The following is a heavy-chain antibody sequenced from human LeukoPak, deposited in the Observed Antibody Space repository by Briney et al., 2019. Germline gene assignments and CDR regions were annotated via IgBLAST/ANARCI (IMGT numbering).Heavy chain of an antibody. D-gene: IGHD7-27*01. Sequence: ASVKVSCKASGYTFTRYDIHWVRQATGQGLEWMGWMNPNRGNTGYAQKFQGRVTMTRNTSISTAYMELSSLRSEDAAVYYCAREGTGDQDYYYYGMDVWGQGTTVTVSS. CDR1: GYTFTRYD. V-gene: IGHV1-8*01. J-gene: IGHJ6*02. CDR2: MNPNRGNT. CDR3: AREGTGDQDYYYYGMDV.